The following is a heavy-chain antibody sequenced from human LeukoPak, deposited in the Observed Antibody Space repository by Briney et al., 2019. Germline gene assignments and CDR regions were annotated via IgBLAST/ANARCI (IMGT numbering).Heavy chain of an antibody. CDR1: GFTFSSYA. CDR3: AKDRVERRSHYYGMDV. V-gene: IGHV3-30-3*01. J-gene: IGHJ6*02. D-gene: IGHD1-1*01. CDR2: ISYDGSNK. Sequence: PGRSLRLSCAASGFTFSSYAMHWVRQAPGKGLEWVAVISYDGSNKYYADSVKGRFTISRDNSKNTLYLQMNSLRAEDTAVYYCAKDRVERRSHYYGMDVWGQGTTVTVSS.